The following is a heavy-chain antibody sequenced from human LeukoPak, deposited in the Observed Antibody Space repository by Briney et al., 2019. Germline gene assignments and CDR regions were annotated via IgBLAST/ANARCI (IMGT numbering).Heavy chain of an antibody. CDR1: GGSISTYY. D-gene: IGHD2-15*01. J-gene: IGHJ4*02. CDR3: AGIYCSGDSCYVDY. CDR2: IYYSGST. Sequence: PSETLSLTCTVSGGSISTYYWSWIRQPPGKGLEWIGYIYYSGSTKYNPSLKGRVTMSVDTSKNQFSLKLSSVTAADTAVYYCAGIYCSGDSCYVDYWGQGTLVTVSS. V-gene: IGHV4-59*01.